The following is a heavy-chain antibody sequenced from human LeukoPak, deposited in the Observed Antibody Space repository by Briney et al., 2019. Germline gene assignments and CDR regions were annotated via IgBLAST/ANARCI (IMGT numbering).Heavy chain of an antibody. CDR1: GGSISSYY. J-gene: IGHJ4*02. V-gene: IGHV4-59*01. CDR3: ARSLGYSYGYGPFDY. D-gene: IGHD5-18*01. CDR2: TYYSGST. Sequence: SETLSLTCTVSGGSISSYYWSWIRQPPGKGLEWIGYTYYSGSTNYNPSLKSRVTISVDTSKNQFSLKLSSVTAADTAVYYCARSLGYSYGYGPFDYWGQGTLVTVSS.